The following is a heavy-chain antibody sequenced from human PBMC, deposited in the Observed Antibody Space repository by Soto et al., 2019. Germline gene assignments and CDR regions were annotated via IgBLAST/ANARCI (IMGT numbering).Heavy chain of an antibody. Sequence: SVTVSCTASVGTFSSYASSWVRQAPGQGLEWMGGIIPIFGTANYAQKFQGRVTITADKSTSTAYMELSSLRSEDTAVYYCARGAVPAAIIMGYYYYYMDVWGKGTTVTVSS. D-gene: IGHD2-2*01. CDR2: IIPIFGTA. CDR3: ARGAVPAAIIMGYYYYYMDV. V-gene: IGHV1-69*06. J-gene: IGHJ6*03. CDR1: VGTFSSYA.